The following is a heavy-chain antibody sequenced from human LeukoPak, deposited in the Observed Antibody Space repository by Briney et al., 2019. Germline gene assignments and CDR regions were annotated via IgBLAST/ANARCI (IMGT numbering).Heavy chain of an antibody. CDR2: IWYDGSKK. CDR3: ARARHCTTTTCRPYDYGLDV. CDR1: GFTFNTYG. V-gene: IGHV3-33*01. Sequence: PGGSLRLSCAASGFTFNTYGMHWVRQAPGKGLEWVAVIWYDGSKKYYADSVKGRFTISRDNSKNTIYLQMNSLRADDTAIYYRARARHCTTTTCRPYDYGLDVWGHGTTVTVSS. J-gene: IGHJ6*02. D-gene: IGHD2-2*01.